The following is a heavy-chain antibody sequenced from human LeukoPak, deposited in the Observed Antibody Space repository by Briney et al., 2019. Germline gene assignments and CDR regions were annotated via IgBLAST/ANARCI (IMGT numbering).Heavy chain of an antibody. D-gene: IGHD2-2*01. CDR2: INPNSGGT. Sequence: ASVKVSCKASGYTFTGYYMHWVRQAPRQGLEWMGWINPNSGGTNYAQKFQGRVTMTRDTSISTAYMELSRLRSDDTAVYYCARSDVVVPAAGNWFDPWGQGTLVTVSS. CDR1: GYTFTGYY. CDR3: ARSDVVVPAAGNWFDP. V-gene: IGHV1-2*02. J-gene: IGHJ5*02.